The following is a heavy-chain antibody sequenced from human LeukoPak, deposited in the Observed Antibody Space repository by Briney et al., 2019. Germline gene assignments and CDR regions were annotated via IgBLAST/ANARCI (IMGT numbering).Heavy chain of an antibody. J-gene: IGHJ6*04. CDR3: AELGITMIGGV. V-gene: IGHV3-7*01. CDR1: EFMFDNYR. D-gene: IGHD3-10*02. CDR2: INQDGSEK. Sequence: GGSLRLSCAASEFMFDNYRMNWVRQAPGKGLEWVANINQDGSEKYYVDSVKGRFTISRDNAKNSVYLQMNSLRAEDTAVYYCAELGITMIGGVWGKGTTVTISS.